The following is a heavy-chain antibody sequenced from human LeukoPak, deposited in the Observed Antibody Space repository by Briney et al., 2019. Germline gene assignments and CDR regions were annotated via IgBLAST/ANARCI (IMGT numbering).Heavy chain of an antibody. D-gene: IGHD3-10*01. Sequence: SETLSLTCTVSGYSISSGYYWGCIRQPPGKGLEWIGRIYHTGDTNYNPSLQSRVTISVDTSKNQFSLKLSSVTAADTAMYYCARGGGDAGNSFDCWGQGILVTVSS. CDR1: GYSISSGYY. V-gene: IGHV4-38-2*02. J-gene: IGHJ4*02. CDR2: IYHTGDT. CDR3: ARGGGDAGNSFDC.